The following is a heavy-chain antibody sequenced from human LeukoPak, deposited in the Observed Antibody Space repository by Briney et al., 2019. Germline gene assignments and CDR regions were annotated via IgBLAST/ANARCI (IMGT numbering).Heavy chain of an antibody. CDR3: ASGHSSGWYLDYFDY. V-gene: IGHV3-30-3*01. D-gene: IGHD6-19*01. Sequence: PGGSLRLSSAASGFTFSSYAMHWVRQAPGKGLEWVAVISYDGSNKYYADSVKGRFTITRDNSKNTLYLQMNSLRAEDTAVYYCASGHSSGWYLDYFDYWGQGTLVTVSS. J-gene: IGHJ4*02. CDR1: GFTFSSYA. CDR2: ISYDGSNK.